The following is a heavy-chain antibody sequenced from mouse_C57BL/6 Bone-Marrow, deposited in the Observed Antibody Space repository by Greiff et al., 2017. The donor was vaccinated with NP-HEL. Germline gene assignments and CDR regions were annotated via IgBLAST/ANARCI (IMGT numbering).Heavy chain of an antibody. V-gene: IGHV1-20*01. CDR3: ARVSFPCYYGSSQYFDV. D-gene: IGHD1-1*01. CDR2: INPYNGDT. CDR1: GYSFTGYF. Sequence: EVKLMESGPELVKPGDSVKISCKASGYSFTGYFMNWVMQSHGKSLKWIGRINPYNGDTFYNQKFKGKATLTVDKSSSTAHMELRSLTSENSAVYYCARVSFPCYYGSSQYFDVWGTGTTVTVSS. J-gene: IGHJ1*03.